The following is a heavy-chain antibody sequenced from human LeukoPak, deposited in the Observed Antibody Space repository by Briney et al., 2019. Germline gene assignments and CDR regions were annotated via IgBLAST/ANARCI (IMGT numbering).Heavy chain of an antibody. CDR2: IIPILGIA. D-gene: IGHD1-14*01. CDR1: GGTFSSYA. CDR3: ARSSPSLHPPQPSWDHYFDY. J-gene: IGHJ4*02. V-gene: IGHV1-69*04. Sequence: ASVKVSCKASGGTFSSYAISWVRQAPGQGLEWMGRIIPILGIANYAQKFQGRVTITADKSTSTAYMELSSLRSEDTAVYYCARSSPSLHPPQPSWDHYFDYWGQGTLVTVSS.